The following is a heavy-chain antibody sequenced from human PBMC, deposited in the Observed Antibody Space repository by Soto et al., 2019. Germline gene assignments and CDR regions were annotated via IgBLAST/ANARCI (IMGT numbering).Heavy chain of an antibody. V-gene: IGHV4-34*01. Sequence: QVQLQQWGAGLLKPSETLSLTCAVYGGFVSSGSYYWSWIRQPPGKGLEWIGEMSHSCGTHFNPSLKSRVRISVDTSKHQFSLKLISVTAADTALYYCARVERGTATTVVDAFDIWGRGTLVTLSS. CDR2: MSHSCGT. CDR1: GGFVSSGSYY. D-gene: IGHD1-1*01. CDR3: ARVERGTATTVVDAFDI. J-gene: IGHJ3*02.